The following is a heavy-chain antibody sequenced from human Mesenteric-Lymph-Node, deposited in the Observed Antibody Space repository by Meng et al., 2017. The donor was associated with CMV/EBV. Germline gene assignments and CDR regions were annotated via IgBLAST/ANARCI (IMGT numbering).Heavy chain of an antibody. CDR3: AREIAVAGTSYDY. CDR2: ISGSGGST. J-gene: IGHJ4*02. D-gene: IGHD6-19*01. CDR1: GFTFSSYA. Sequence: CAGSGFTFSSYAMSWVRQAPGKGLEWVSAISGSGGSTYYADSVKGRFTISRDNSKNTLYLQMNSLRAEDTAVYYCAREIAVAGTSYDYWGQGTLVTVSS. V-gene: IGHV3-23*01.